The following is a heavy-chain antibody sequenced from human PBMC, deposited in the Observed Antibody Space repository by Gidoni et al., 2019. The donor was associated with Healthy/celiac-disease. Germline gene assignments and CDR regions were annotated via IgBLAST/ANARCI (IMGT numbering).Heavy chain of an antibody. V-gene: IGHV3-7*01. CDR2: IKQDGSEK. CDR3: AREPAGDYFDY. D-gene: IGHD2-2*01. Sequence: EVQLVESGGGLVQPGGSLRLSCAASGFTFSSYWMSWVRQAPGKGLEWVSNIKQDGSEKYYVDSVKGRFTISRDNAKNALYLQMNSLRAEDTAVYYCAREPAGDYFDYWGQGTLVTVSS. CDR1: GFTFSSYW. J-gene: IGHJ4*02.